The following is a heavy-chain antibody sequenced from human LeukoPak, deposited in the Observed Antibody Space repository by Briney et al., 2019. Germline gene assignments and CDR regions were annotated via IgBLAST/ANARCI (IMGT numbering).Heavy chain of an antibody. Sequence: GASVKVSCKASGYTFTDYYIHWVRQAPGQGLEWMGWINPNSDVTNYAQNFQGRVTMTRDTSISTAYMELSRLRSDDTAVYYCAREVFGATMIDYWGQGTLVTVSS. J-gene: IGHJ4*02. CDR3: AREVFGATMIDY. CDR2: INPNSDVT. D-gene: IGHD1-26*01. CDR1: GYTFTDYY. V-gene: IGHV1-2*02.